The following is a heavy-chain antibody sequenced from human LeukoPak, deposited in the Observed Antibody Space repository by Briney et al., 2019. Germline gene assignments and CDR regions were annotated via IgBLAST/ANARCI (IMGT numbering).Heavy chain of an antibody. D-gene: IGHD2-8*02. CDR3: ATYRQVLLPFES. V-gene: IGHV3-23*01. CDR2: IFPSGGEM. J-gene: IGHJ4*02. Sequence: GGSLRLSCAASGFTFSTFAMIWVRQPPGKGLEWVSSIFPSGGEMQYADSVRGRFTISRDNSKSTLSLQMNSLRAEDTAMYYCATYRQVLLPFESWGQGTLVTVSS. CDR1: GFTFSTFA.